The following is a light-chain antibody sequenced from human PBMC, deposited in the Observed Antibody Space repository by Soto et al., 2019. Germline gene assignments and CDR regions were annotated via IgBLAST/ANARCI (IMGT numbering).Light chain of an antibody. V-gene: IGKV3-11*01. CDR2: DAS. J-gene: IGKJ5*01. CDR1: QTVGRF. Sequence: DIVLTQSPATLSLSPGDRVTLSCRASQTVGRFLSWYQHSPGQGPRLLVYDASNRATGVPARFSGSGSETDLTLTISSLEPEDFAVYYCQQRLHWPIPFGQGTRLEIK. CDR3: QQRLHWPIP.